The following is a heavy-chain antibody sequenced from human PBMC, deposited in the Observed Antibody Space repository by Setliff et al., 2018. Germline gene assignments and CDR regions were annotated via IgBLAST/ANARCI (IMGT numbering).Heavy chain of an antibody. D-gene: IGHD3-10*01. V-gene: IGHV3-43D*04. Sequence: AGSLSLSCAASGFTFDDYAMHWVRQAPGKGLEWVSLISWDGGSTYYADSVKGRFTISRDNSKNSLYLQMNSLRAEDTALYYCAKDLYGSGSYYNVPTFDYWGQGTLVTVSS. CDR1: GFTFDDYA. CDR3: AKDLYGSGSYYNVPTFDY. CDR2: ISWDGGST. J-gene: IGHJ4*02.